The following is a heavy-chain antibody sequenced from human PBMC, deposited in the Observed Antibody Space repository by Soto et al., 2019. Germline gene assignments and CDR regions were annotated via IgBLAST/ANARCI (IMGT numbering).Heavy chain of an antibody. CDR1: WGSISDRGCR. J-gene: IGHJ4*02. CDR2: INHSGST. Sequence: SEPLSLTYTVSWGSISDRGCRWSRKRQPPGKGLEWIGYINHSGSTNYNPSLKSRVTISVDTSKNQFSLKLRSVTAADTAVYYCARTYGGYYDFRGQGPLVTLSS. D-gene: IGHD5-12*01. CDR3: ARTYGGYYDF. V-gene: IGHV4-61*08.